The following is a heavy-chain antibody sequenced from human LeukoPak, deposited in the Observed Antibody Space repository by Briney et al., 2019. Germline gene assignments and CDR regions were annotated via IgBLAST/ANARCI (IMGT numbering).Heavy chain of an antibody. V-gene: IGHV5-51*01. CDR1: GYSFTSLW. Sequence: GESLKISCKGSGYSFTSLWIGWVRQMPGKGLEWMGVIYPGDSDTRYSPSFEGQVTISADKSISTAYLEWSNLKASDTAIYYCARRYGRPFDYWGQGTLVTVSS. J-gene: IGHJ4*02. CDR3: ARRYGRPFDY. CDR2: IYPGDSDT. D-gene: IGHD4-17*01.